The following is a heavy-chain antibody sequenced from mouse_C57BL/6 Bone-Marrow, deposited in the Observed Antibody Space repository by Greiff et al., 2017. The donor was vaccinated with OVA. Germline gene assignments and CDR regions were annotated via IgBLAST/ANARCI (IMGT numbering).Heavy chain of an antibody. Sequence: EVQLQQSGPELVKPGDSVKISCKASGYSFTGYFMNWVMQSHGESLEWIGRINPYNGDTFYNQKFKGKATLTGDKSSSTAHMELRSLTSEDSAVYYCARFDYPRYFDVWGTGTTVTVSS. CDR3: ARFDYPRYFDV. V-gene: IGHV1-20*01. D-gene: IGHD2-4*01. CDR1: GYSFTGYF. CDR2: INPYNGDT. J-gene: IGHJ1*03.